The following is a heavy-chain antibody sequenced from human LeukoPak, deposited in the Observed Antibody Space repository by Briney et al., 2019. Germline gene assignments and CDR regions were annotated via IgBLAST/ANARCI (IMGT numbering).Heavy chain of an antibody. D-gene: IGHD6-19*01. CDR1: GGSMSPYH. V-gene: IGHV4-59*08. CDR3: ARAVSGRFDY. Sequence: SETLSLTCTVSGGSMSPYHWGWIRRPPGKGLEWTGYIYYSGSTNYNPSLNSRVTISVDTSKNQFSLRLSSVSAADTAIYYCARAVSGRFDYWGQGTLVTVSS. J-gene: IGHJ4*02. CDR2: IYYSGST.